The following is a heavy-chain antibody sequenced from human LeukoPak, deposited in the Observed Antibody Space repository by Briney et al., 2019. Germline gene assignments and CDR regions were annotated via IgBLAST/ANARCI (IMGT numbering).Heavy chain of an antibody. V-gene: IGHV4-39*01. D-gene: IGHD3-10*01. Sequence: PSETLSLTCTVSGGSISSSSYYWGWIRQPPGTGLEWLGSIYYSGSTYYNPSLKSRVTISVDTSKNQLSLKLSSVTAADTAVYYCARLRNPGSYYNVVFAWFDPGAREPWSPSPQ. CDR1: GGSISSSSYY. CDR3: ARLRNPGSYYNVVFAWFDP. CDR2: IYYSGST. J-gene: IGHJ5*02.